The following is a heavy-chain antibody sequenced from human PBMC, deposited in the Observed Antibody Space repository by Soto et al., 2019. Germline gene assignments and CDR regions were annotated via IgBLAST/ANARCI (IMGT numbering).Heavy chain of an antibody. Sequence: GGSLRLSCAASGFTFSSYSMNWVRQAPGKGLEWVSSISSSSSYIYYADSVKGRFTISRDNAKNSLYLQMNSLRAEDTAVYYCARDGGYYYDSSGYYSEKYFDYWGQGTLVTVSS. CDR3: ARDGGYYYDSSGYYSEKYFDY. CDR2: ISSSSSYI. V-gene: IGHV3-21*01. D-gene: IGHD3-22*01. CDR1: GFTFSSYS. J-gene: IGHJ4*02.